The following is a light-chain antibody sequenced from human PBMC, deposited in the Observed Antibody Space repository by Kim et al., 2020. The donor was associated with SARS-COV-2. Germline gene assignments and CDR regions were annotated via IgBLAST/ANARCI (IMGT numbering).Light chain of an antibody. CDR2: DAS. V-gene: IGKV1-5*01. CDR3: QQYNSPPWT. Sequence: ATVGDRVTMTGRASQSISSWLAWYQQKPGKAPKLLIYDASSLESGVPSRFSGSGSGTEFTLTISSLQPDDFATYYCQQYNSPPWTFGQGTKVDIK. CDR1: QSISSW. J-gene: IGKJ1*01.